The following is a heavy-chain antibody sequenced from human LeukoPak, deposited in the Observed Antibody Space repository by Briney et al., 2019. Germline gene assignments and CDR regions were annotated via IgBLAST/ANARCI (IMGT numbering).Heavy chain of an antibody. CDR2: FSASGNT. J-gene: IGHJ3*01. CDR1: GASLNTFS. V-gene: IGHV4-59*03. Sequence: SETLSLTCSLSGASLNTFSCIWFRQPPGKGLEWIGYFSASGNTKYSPSLKSRVIISRDTSKNQVSLRLTSAAAADTAVYYCAKWTGSGFDVWGQGTMVTVSS. D-gene: IGHD3/OR15-3a*01. CDR3: AKWTGSGFDV.